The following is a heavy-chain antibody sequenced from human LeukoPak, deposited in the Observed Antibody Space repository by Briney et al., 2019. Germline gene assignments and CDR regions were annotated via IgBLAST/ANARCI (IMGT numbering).Heavy chain of an antibody. CDR3: ARDHYGSGTDVWFDP. CDR2: ISRSSSTI. D-gene: IGHD3-10*01. J-gene: IGHJ5*02. Sequence: GRSLRLSCATSGFTFSSYSMTWVRQAPGKGLEWVSYISRSSSTIYYADSVKGRFTISRDNAKNSLYLQMNSLRDEDTAVYYCARDHYGSGTDVWFDPWGQGTLVTVSS. CDR1: GFTFSSYS. V-gene: IGHV3-48*02.